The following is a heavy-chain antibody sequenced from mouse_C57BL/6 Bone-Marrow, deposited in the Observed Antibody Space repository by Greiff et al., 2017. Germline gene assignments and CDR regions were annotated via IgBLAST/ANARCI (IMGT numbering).Heavy chain of an antibody. CDR1: GYTFTNYW. D-gene: IGHD3-3*01. CDR2: IYPGGGYT. J-gene: IGHJ4*01. V-gene: IGHV1-63*01. CDR3: ARKGRGAMDY. Sequence: VQLQQSGAELVRPGTSVQMSCKASGYTFTNYWIGWAKQRPGHGLEWIGDIYPGGGYTNYNEKFKGKVTLTADKSSSTAYMQFSSLTSADSAIYYLARKGRGAMDYWGQGTSVTVSS.